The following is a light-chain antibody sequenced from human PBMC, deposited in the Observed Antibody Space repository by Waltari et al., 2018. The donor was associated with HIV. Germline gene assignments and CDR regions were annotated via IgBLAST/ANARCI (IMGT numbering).Light chain of an antibody. CDR3: CSYAGMYTWV. V-gene: IGLV2-11*01. J-gene: IGLJ3*02. CDR1: SSDVGSYNY. Sequence: QSSLTQPRSVSGSPGQSVTISCSGTSSDVGSYNYVSWYQQHPGKAPKVMIYDVSKRPSGGPDRCAVSKSGKTDSLTISGLQAEDEADYYCCSYAGMYTWVFGGGTKLTVL. CDR2: DVS.